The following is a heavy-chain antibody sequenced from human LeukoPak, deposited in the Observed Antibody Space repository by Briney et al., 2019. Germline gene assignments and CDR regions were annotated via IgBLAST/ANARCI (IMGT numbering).Heavy chain of an antibody. Sequence: GGSLRLSCAASGFTFSNYAMSWVRQAPGKGLEWVSVIYSGGSTYYADSVKGRFTISRDNSKNTLYLQMNSLRAEDTAVYYCARENHSIYGDYLVNWFDPWGQGTLVTVSS. CDR2: IYSGGST. CDR1: GFTFSNYA. CDR3: ARENHSIYGDYLVNWFDP. V-gene: IGHV3-66*01. J-gene: IGHJ5*02. D-gene: IGHD4-17*01.